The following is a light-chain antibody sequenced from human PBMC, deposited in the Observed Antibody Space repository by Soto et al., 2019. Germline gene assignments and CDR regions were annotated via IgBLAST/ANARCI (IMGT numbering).Light chain of an antibody. CDR1: QSVSSN. Sequence: EIVLTQSPGTLSLSPWERATLSCRASQSVSSNLAWYQQKPGQAPRLLIYGASTRATGIPARFSGSGSGTDFTLTITSLEPEDFAVYFCHQRYNWPRVTFGQGTRLEIK. V-gene: IGKV3-11*01. CDR2: GAS. CDR3: HQRYNWPRVT. J-gene: IGKJ5*01.